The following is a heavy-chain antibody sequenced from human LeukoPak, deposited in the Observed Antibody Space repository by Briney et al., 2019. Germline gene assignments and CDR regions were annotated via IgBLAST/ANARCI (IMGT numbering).Heavy chain of an antibody. J-gene: IGHJ4*02. V-gene: IGHV4-59*01. D-gene: IGHD3-16*02. Sequence: SETLSLTCAVYGGSFSSYYWSWIRQPPGKGLEWIGYIYYSGSTNYNPSLKSRVTISVDTSKNQFSLKLSSVTAADTAVYYCASTTSTYDYVWGSYRRSYHFDYWGQGTLVTVSS. CDR1: GGSFSSYY. CDR3: ASTTSTYDYVWGSYRRSYHFDY. CDR2: IYYSGST.